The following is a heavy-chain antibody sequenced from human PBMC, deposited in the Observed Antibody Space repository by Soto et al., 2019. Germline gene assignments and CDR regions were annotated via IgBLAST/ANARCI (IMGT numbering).Heavy chain of an antibody. CDR3: ARLAGTSYYSSYGMDV. D-gene: IGHD6-19*01. Sequence: QLQLQESGPGLVKPSETLSLTCTVSGGSISSSSYYWGWIRQPPGKGLEWIGSIYYNGSTYYNPSLKSRVTIPXXTXKXXFSLKLSSVTAADTAVYYCARLAGTSYYSSYGMDVWGQGTTVTVSS. CDR2: IYYNGST. CDR1: GGSISSSSYY. V-gene: IGHV4-39*01. J-gene: IGHJ6*02.